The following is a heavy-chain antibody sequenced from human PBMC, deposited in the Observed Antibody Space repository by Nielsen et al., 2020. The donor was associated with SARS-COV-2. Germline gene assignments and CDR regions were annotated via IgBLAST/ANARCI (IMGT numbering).Heavy chain of an antibody. CDR1: GVSFSNYN. V-gene: IGHV3-21*01. D-gene: IGHD1-26*01. J-gene: IGHJ6*02. CDR3: AKSLLVGGFPGYGMDV. CDR2: ISPSSTFM. Sequence: GESLKISCAAFGVSFSNYNMNWVRQAPGKGLEWVSFISPSSTFMYYAASVQGRFTIFRDNAKNSLYLQMDSLRPEDTAVYYCAKSLLVGGFPGYGMDVWGQGTMVTVS.